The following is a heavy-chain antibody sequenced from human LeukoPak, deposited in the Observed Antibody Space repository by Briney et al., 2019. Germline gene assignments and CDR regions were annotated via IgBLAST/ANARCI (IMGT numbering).Heavy chain of an antibody. CDR3: ARDGPYGSGSPDY. CDR1: GFNFNSYW. V-gene: IGHV3-7*01. D-gene: IGHD3-10*01. J-gene: IGHJ4*02. Sequence: PGGSLRLSCAASGFNFNSYWMTWVRQAPGKGLDWVANIKRDGSEKYYGDSVKGRFTISRDYMKNLVYLQMDSLRAEDTGVYYCARDGPYGSGSPDYWGQGTLVTVSS. CDR2: IKRDGSEK.